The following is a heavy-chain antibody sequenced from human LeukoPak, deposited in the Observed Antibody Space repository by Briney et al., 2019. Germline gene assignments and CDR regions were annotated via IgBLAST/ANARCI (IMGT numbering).Heavy chain of an antibody. V-gene: IGHV3-7*01. CDR3: ARPATYYYYYMDV. Sequence: PGGSLRLSCAASGFTFSSYSMNWVRQAPGKGLEWVANIKQDGSEKYYVDSVKGRFTISRDNAKNTLYLQMNSLRAEDTAVYYCARPATYYYYYMDVWGKGTTVTISS. CDR1: GFTFSSYS. J-gene: IGHJ6*03. CDR2: IKQDGSEK.